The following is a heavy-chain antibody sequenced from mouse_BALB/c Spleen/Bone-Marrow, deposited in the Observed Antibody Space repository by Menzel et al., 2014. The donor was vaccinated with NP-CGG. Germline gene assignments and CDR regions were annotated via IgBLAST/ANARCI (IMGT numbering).Heavy chain of an antibody. J-gene: IGHJ1*01. CDR1: GYSITSDYV. D-gene: IGHD3-1*01. V-gene: IGHV3-2*02. Sequence: QSGPGLVKPSQSLSLTCTVTGYSITSDYVWNWIRQFPGNKLEWMGYISYSGSISYNPSLKSRISITRDTSKNQVSLLLNSVTTEDTATYYCASSADWYFDVWGAGTTVTVSS. CDR3: ASSADWYFDV. CDR2: ISYSGSI.